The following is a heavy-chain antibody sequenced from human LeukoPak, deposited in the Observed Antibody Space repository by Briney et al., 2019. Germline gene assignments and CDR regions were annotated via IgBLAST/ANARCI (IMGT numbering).Heavy chain of an antibody. J-gene: IGHJ4*02. CDR3: ARTRRYCSSTSCYGPHYFDY. CDR1: GFTFSSNG. CDR2: IPYDGSNK. Sequence: GESLKISCAASGFTFSSNGMHWVRQAPGKGLEWLVLIPYDGSNKYYADSEKGRFTISRDNSNNTLYLQMNSLTAEDTAVYYCARTRRYCSSTSCYGPHYFDYWGQGTLVTVSS. V-gene: IGHV3-30*03. D-gene: IGHD2-2*01.